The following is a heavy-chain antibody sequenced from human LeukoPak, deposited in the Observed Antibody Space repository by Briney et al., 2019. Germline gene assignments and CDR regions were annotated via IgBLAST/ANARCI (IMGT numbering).Heavy chain of an antibody. CDR2: LYHSGST. D-gene: IGHD3-9*01. CDR3: ARDGGKGWLWFDY. CDR1: ADSINTFSSYY. V-gene: IGHV4-59*13. Sequence: SETLSLTCTVSADSINTFSSYYWSWIRQPPGKGLEWIGSLYHSGSTNYNPSLRSRVTISVDMSKNQLSLKLSSVTAADTAVYYCARDGGKGWLWFDYWGQGTLVTVSS. J-gene: IGHJ4*02.